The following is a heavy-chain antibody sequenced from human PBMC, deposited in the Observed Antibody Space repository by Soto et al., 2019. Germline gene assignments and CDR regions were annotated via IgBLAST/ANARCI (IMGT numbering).Heavy chain of an antibody. Sequence: QVQLQESGPGLVKPSQTLSLTCTVSGGSISSGGYYWSWIRQHPGKGLEWIGYIYYSGSTYYNPSLNSRVTISVDTSKNQFSLKLSSVTAADTAVYYCAREGGSSGGAKPLHFDYWGQGTLVTVSS. D-gene: IGHD2-15*01. J-gene: IGHJ4*02. CDR1: GGSISSGGYY. CDR2: IYYSGST. CDR3: AREGGSSGGAKPLHFDY. V-gene: IGHV4-31*03.